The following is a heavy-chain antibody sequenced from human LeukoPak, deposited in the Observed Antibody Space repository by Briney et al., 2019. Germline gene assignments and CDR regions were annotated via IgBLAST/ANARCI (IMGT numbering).Heavy chain of an antibody. CDR2: FSWNGGST. CDR1: GFTHDHYG. Sequence: GGSLTLLCTASGFTHDHYGMRWPRRAPGRALEWLTDFSWNGGSTGYEDSVKGRFTICRDNAKNSLYQQMNSLRAEDTALYYCGRAMFLGYSGYEGYWGQGTLVGV. J-gene: IGHJ4*02. CDR3: GRAMFLGYSGYEGY. D-gene: IGHD5-12*01. V-gene: IGHV3-20*04.